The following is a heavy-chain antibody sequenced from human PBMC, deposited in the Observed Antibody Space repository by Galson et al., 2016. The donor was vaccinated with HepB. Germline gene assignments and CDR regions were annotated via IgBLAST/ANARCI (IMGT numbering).Heavy chain of an antibody. CDR2: ISYDGTDK. D-gene: IGHD6-19*01. Sequence: SLRLSCAASGFTFGNFVMHWVRQAPGRGLEWVALISYDGTDKYYADSVKGRFTISRDNSKNTLYLQMNSLRAEDMAVYYCARDYGGWDSYYYAMDVWGQGTTVTVSS. J-gene: IGHJ6*02. CDR3: ARDYGGWDSYYYAMDV. CDR1: GFTFGNFV. V-gene: IGHV3-30*14.